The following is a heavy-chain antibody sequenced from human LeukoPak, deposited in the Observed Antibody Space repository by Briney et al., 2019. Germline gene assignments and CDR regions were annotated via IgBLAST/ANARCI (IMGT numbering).Heavy chain of an antibody. CDR1: GYTFTSYG. Sequence: ASVKVSCKASGYTFTSYGISWVRQAPGQGLEWMGWISAYNGNTNYAQKLQGRVTMTTDTSTSTAYMELRSLRSDDTAVYYCARVLYYYDSSGYYYVDAFDIWGQGTMVTVSS. J-gene: IGHJ3*02. D-gene: IGHD3-22*01. V-gene: IGHV1-18*04. CDR3: ARVLYYYDSSGYYYVDAFDI. CDR2: ISAYNGNT.